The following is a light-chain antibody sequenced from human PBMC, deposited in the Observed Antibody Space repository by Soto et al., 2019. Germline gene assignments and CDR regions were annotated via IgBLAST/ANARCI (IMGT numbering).Light chain of an antibody. CDR1: SSDVGGYNY. Sequence: QSALTQPRSASGSPGQSVTISCTGTSSDVGGYNYVSWYQQHPGKAPKLIIYDVSKRPSGVPDRFSGSKSGNTASLTISGLQAEYEADYYCCSYAGSYTYVFGTGTKVTVL. J-gene: IGLJ1*01. V-gene: IGLV2-11*01. CDR2: DVS. CDR3: CSYAGSYTYV.